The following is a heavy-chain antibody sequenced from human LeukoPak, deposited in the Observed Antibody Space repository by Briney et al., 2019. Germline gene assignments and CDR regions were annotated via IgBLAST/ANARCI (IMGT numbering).Heavy chain of an antibody. CDR1: GFIFSTYG. Sequence: GSLRLSCAASGFIFSTYGMHWVRQAPGKGLEWVAVISYDGSNKYYADSVKGRFTISRDNSKNTLYLQLNSLRAEDTAVYYCAREMWDSYGYVDYWGQGTLVTVAS. V-gene: IGHV3-30*03. D-gene: IGHD5-18*01. J-gene: IGHJ4*02. CDR2: ISYDGSNK. CDR3: AREMWDSYGYVDY.